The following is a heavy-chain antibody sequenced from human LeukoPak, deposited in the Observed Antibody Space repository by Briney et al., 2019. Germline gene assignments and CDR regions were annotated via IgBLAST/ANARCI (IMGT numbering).Heavy chain of an antibody. D-gene: IGHD3-22*01. CDR2: ISYDASNK. Sequence: GGSLRLSCSASGFTFSSYGMHWVRPAPGKGLEWVVVISYDASNKYYADYVKGRFTISRDNSKNTLYLQMNSLRAEDTAVYYCAKGARGHYYDSSGYYFDYWGQGALVTVSS. J-gene: IGHJ4*02. CDR3: AKGARGHYYDSSGYYFDY. V-gene: IGHV3-30*18. CDR1: GFTFSSYG.